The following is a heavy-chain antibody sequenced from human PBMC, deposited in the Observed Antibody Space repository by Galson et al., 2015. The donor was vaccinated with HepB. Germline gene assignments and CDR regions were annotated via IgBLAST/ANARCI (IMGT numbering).Heavy chain of an antibody. CDR1: GYTFISYG. Sequence: SVKVSCKASGYTFISYGVHWVRQAPGQRLEWMGWINAGNGDTKYSQNFQGRVTITRDTSASTAYMELSSLRSEDTAVYYCARVRAVAGPYYFDYWGQGTLVTVSS. CDR2: INAGNGDT. J-gene: IGHJ4*02. CDR3: ARVRAVAGPYYFDY. V-gene: IGHV1-3*01. D-gene: IGHD6-19*01.